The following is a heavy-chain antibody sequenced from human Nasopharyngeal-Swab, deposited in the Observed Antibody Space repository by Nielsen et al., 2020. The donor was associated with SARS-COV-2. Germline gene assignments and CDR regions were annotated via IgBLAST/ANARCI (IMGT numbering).Heavy chain of an antibody. Sequence: SETLSLTCTVSGGSISSYYWSWIRQPPGKGLEWIGYIYYSGSTNYNPSLKSRVTISVDTSKNQFSLKLTSVTAADTAVYYCARDHYYDSSGYYPFHKRYYYGMDVWGKGTTVTVSS. CDR3: ARDHYYDSSGYYPFHKRYYYGMDV. D-gene: IGHD3-22*01. J-gene: IGHJ6*04. CDR2: IYYSGST. V-gene: IGHV4-59*12. CDR1: GGSISSYY.